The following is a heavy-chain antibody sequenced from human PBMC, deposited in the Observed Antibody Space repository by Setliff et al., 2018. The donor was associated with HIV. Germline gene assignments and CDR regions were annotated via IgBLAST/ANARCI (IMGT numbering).Heavy chain of an antibody. CDR2: ISSSGTT. D-gene: IGHD2-2*01. J-gene: IGHJ5*02. CDR3: AIGDEYPGVFQS. Sequence: SETLSLTCDVSDDSFSNYDWTWIRRPPGKALQWIGYISSSGTTNYNPSLRSRVTISIETSNTRFSLNLHSVTAADTAVYYCAIGDEYPGVFQSWGQGKVVTVS. V-gene: IGHV4-4*09. CDR1: DDSFSNYD.